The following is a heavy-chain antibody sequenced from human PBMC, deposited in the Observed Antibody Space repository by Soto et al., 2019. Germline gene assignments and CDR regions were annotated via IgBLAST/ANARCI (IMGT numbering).Heavy chain of an antibody. CDR2: ISPLNGNT. CDR3: ARGQQLVPGDNS. D-gene: IGHD2-21*02. CDR1: GYTFTSYI. Sequence: QVQLVQSGAEVTKPGASVKVSCKASGYTFTSYIITWVRQAPGQGLEWMGWISPLNGNTNYAPQMKGRVTMTTDSFTSTAYVELRSLRSDDTAVYYCARGQQLVPGDNSWGQGTLVTVSS. J-gene: IGHJ4*02. V-gene: IGHV1-18*01.